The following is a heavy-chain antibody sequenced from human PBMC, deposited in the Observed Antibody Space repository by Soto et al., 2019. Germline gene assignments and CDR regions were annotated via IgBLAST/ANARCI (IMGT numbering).Heavy chain of an antibody. CDR3: ARALRIAVAAVDWFDP. CDR1: GYTFTSYD. J-gene: IGHJ5*02. V-gene: IGHV1-8*01. Sequence: QVQLVQSGAEVKKPGASVKVSCKASGYTFTSYDINWVRQATGQGLEWMGWMNPNSGNTGYAQKFQGRVTMTRNTXIXXAYRELSSLRSEDTAVYYCARALRIAVAAVDWFDPWGQGPLVTVSS. D-gene: IGHD6-19*01. CDR2: MNPNSGNT.